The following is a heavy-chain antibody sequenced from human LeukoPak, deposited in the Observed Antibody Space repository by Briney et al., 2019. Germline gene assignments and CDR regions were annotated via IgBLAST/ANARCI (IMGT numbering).Heavy chain of an antibody. V-gene: IGHV4-59*01. CDR2: IYYSGST. CDR1: GGSISSYY. CDR3: ARYCSSTSCYDFGYYDYYMDV. J-gene: IGHJ6*03. D-gene: IGHD2-2*01. Sequence: SETLSLTCTVSGGSISSYYWSWIRQPPGKGLEWIGYIYYSGSTNYNPSLKSRVTISVDTSKNQFSLKLSSVTAADTAVYYCARYCSSTSCYDFGYYDYYMDVWGKGTTVTVSS.